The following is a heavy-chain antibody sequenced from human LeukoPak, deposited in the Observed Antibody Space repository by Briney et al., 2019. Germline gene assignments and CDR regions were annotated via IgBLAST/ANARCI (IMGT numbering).Heavy chain of an antibody. J-gene: IGHJ4*02. V-gene: IGHV1-24*01. CDR3: ATAPSLIAVAAYFDY. CDR2: FDPEDGET. D-gene: IGHD6-19*01. CDR1: GYTLTELS. Sequence: ASVKVSCKVSGYTLTELSMHWVRQAPGKGLAWMGGFDPEDGETIYAQKFQGRVTMTEDTSTDTAYMELSSLRSEDTAVYYCATAPSLIAVAAYFDYWGQGTLVTVSS.